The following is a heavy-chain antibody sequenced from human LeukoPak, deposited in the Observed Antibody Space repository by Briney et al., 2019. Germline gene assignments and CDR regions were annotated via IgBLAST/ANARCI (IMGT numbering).Heavy chain of an antibody. D-gene: IGHD3-10*01. Sequence: SETLSLTCAVSGGSMSSTKWWSWVRQPPGKGLEWIGEIYHSGSTNYNPSLKSRVTISVDTSKNQFSLKLSSVTAADTAVYYCARLGELSDYWGQGTLVTVSS. CDR1: GGSMSSTKW. V-gene: IGHV4-4*02. J-gene: IGHJ4*02. CDR3: ARLGELSDY. CDR2: IYHSGST.